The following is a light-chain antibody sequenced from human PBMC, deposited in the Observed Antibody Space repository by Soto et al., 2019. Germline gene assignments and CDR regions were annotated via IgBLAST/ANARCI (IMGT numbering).Light chain of an antibody. V-gene: IGKV3-15*01. J-gene: IGKJ4*01. Sequence: EIVMTQSPATLSVSPGERATPYCRASQSISTNLSWYQQTPGQAPRLLIFGASTRAAGIPIRFSGSGSGTEFTLTISSLLSEDFAVYHCQHYNAQPLTFGGGTKVEIK. CDR3: QHYNAQPLT. CDR2: GAS. CDR1: QSISTN.